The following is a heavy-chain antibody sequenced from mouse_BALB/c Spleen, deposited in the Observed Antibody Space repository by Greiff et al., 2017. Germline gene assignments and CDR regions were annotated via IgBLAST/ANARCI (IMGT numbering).Heavy chain of an antibody. Sequence: VQLQQSGGGLVKPGGSLKLSCAASGFTFSSYAMSWVRQTPEKRLEWVASISSGGSTYYPDSVKGRFTISRDNARNILYLQMSSLRSEDTAMYYCARAITTGYYYAMDYWGQGTSVTVSS. CDR2: ISSGGST. CDR1: GFTFSSYA. CDR3: ARAITTGYYYAMDY. V-gene: IGHV5-6-5*01. J-gene: IGHJ4*01. D-gene: IGHD1-1*01.